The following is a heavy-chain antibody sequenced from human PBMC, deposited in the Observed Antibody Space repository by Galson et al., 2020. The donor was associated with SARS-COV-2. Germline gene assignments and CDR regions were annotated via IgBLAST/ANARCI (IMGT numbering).Heavy chain of an antibody. CDR3: ARDGQSSSGWDFDD. CDR2: KLYDGSDK. J-gene: IGHJ4*02. CDR1: GFTFSSHA. D-gene: IGHD6-19*01. Sequence: GGSLRLSREASGFTFSSHAIHCVRQAPGKGPESVAQKLYDGSDKYYRDSVKSRFTISRDSSKNTAFLQMNNLRADDTAVYYCARDGQSSSGWDFDDGGQGTLVTVSS. V-gene: IGHV3-33*05.